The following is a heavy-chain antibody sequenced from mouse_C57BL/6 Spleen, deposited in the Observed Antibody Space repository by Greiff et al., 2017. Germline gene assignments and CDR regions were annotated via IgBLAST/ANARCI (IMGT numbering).Heavy chain of an antibody. CDR1: GYAFSSSW. J-gene: IGHJ3*01. CDR3: ARPHLTWFAY. V-gene: IGHV1-82*01. Sequence: QVQLQQSGPELVKPGASVKISCKASGYAFSSSWMNWVKQRPGKGLEWIGRIYPGDGDTNYNGKFKGKATLTADKSSSTAYMQLSSLTSEDSAVYFCARPHLTWFAYWGQGTLVTVSA. CDR2: IYPGDGDT.